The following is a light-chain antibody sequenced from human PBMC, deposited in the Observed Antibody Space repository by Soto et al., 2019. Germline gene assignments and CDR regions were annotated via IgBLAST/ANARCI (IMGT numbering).Light chain of an antibody. CDR3: SANSSISTRV. CDR1: SSDVGAYDY. V-gene: IGLV2-14*03. Sequence: QSALTQPASVSGSPGQSITISCPGTSSDVGAYDYVSWYQQHPDKAPKLMIYEVSNRPSGVSNRFSGSKSVNTATLTISGLQAVVEDDNYCSANSSISTRVFVTGSNVTV. J-gene: IGLJ1*01. CDR2: EVS.